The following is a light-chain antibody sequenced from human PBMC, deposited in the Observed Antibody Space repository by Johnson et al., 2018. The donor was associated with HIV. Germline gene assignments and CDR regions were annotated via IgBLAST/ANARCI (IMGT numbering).Light chain of an antibody. CDR1: SSNIGNNF. CDR2: DNN. CDR3: GTWDSSLSAYV. J-gene: IGLJ1*01. V-gene: IGLV1-51*01. Sequence: QSVLTQPPSVSAAPGQRVTRSYSGSSSNIGNNFVSWFRQLPLRAPKVLIYDNNKRPSGIPDRFSDSQSGTSATLAITGLHTGDEADYYCGTWDSSLSAYVFGTGTKVTVL.